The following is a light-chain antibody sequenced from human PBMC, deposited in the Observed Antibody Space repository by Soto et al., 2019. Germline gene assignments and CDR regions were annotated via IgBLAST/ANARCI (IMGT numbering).Light chain of an antibody. CDR1: QSVSGY. V-gene: IGKV3-15*01. CDR3: QQYSNWPRT. J-gene: IGKJ2*01. CDR2: DAS. Sequence: EIVMTQSPATLSLSPGERATLSCRASQSVSGYLAWYQQKPGQAPRLLIYDASTRDTGIPARFSGSGSGTEFTLTISSLQSEDFAVYYCQQYSNWPRTFGQGTKLEIK.